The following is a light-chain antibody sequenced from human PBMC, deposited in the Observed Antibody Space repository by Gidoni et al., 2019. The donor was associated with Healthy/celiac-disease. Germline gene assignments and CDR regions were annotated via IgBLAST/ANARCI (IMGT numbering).Light chain of an antibody. CDR3: QQYGSSPPWT. J-gene: IGKJ1*01. V-gene: IGKV3-20*01. CDR1: QSVSSSY. CDR2: GAS. Sequence: EIVLTQSPGTLSLSPGERATLSCRASQSVSSSYLAWYQQNPGQAPRLPIYGASSRATGIPDRFSGSVSGTDFTLTISRLEPEDFAVYYCQQYGSSPPWTFXXXTKVEIK.